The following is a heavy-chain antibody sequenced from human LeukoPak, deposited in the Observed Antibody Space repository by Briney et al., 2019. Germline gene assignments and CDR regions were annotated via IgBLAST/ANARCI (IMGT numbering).Heavy chain of an antibody. CDR1: AGSIRNYY. D-gene: IGHD5-24*01. CDR3: ARVEGEMATKYWYFDL. CDR2: IYHSGST. V-gene: IGHV4-30-2*01. J-gene: IGHJ2*01. Sequence: PSETLSLTCSISAGSIRNYYWTWFRQPPGKGLEWIGYIYHSGSTCYNPSLKSRVTISVDRSKNQFSLKLSSVTAADTAVYYCARVEGEMATKYWYFDLWGRGTLVTVSS.